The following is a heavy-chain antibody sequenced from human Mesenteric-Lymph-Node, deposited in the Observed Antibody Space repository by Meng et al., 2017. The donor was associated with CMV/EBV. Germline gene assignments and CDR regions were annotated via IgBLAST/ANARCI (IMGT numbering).Heavy chain of an antibody. Sequence: ASVKVSCKASGYTFTGYYMHWVRQAPGQGLEWMGWINPNSGGTNYAQKFQGRVTMTRDTSISTAYMELSRLRSDDTAVYYCARTERVLLWFGEPRGGFDPWGQGTLVTVSS. V-gene: IGHV1-2*02. D-gene: IGHD3-10*01. CDR3: ARTERVLLWFGEPRGGFDP. CDR1: GYTFTGYY. J-gene: IGHJ5*02. CDR2: INPNSGGT.